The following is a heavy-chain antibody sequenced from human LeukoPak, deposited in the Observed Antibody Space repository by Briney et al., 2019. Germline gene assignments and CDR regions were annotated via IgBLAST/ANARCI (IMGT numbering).Heavy chain of an antibody. CDR2: IIPIFGTA. Sequence: SVKVSCKASGGTFSSYTISWVRQAPGQGLEWMGGIIPIFGTANYAQKFQGRVTITADESTSTAYMELSSLRSDDTAVYYCARDPGYSSGWYPDYWGQGTLVTVSS. J-gene: IGHJ4*02. CDR1: GGTFSSYT. V-gene: IGHV1-69*01. CDR3: ARDPGYSSGWYPDY. D-gene: IGHD6-19*01.